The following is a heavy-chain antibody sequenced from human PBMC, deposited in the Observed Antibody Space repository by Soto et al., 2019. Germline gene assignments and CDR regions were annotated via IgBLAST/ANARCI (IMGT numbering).Heavy chain of an antibody. J-gene: IGHJ4*02. D-gene: IGHD3-16*02. CDR1: GYTFNTYG. Sequence: QVQLVQSGAEVKKPGASVKVSCKASGYTFNTYGIHWVRQARGQGLEWMGWISAYNGNTSYVRQLQGRVTMTTDTSTSTVYMDLRSLRFDHTAVYSCASSRLGELSSAYFDYWGQGTLVTVSS. CDR3: ASSRLGELSSAYFDY. V-gene: IGHV1-18*01. CDR2: ISAYNGNT.